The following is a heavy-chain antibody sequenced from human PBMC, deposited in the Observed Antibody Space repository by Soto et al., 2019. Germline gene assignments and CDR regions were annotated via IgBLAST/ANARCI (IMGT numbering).Heavy chain of an antibody. J-gene: IGHJ3*02. D-gene: IGHD6-19*01. CDR3: AREQWLTQIEDAFDI. CDR2: ISAYNGNT. Sequence: QVQLVQSGAEVKKPGASVKVSCKASGYTFTSYGISWVRQAPGQGLEWMGWISAYNGNTNYAQKLQGRVTMTTDTSTSTGYMELRSLRSDDTAVYYCAREQWLTQIEDAFDIWGQGTMVTVSS. V-gene: IGHV1-18*01. CDR1: GYTFTSYG.